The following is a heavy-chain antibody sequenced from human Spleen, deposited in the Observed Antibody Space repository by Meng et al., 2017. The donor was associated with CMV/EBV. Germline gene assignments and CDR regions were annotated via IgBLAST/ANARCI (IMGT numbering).Heavy chain of an antibody. V-gene: IGHV3-74*01. CDR1: GFTFSSYW. Sequence: GESLKISCAASGFTFSSYWMHWVRQAPGKGLVWVSRINSDGSTTSYADSVKGRFTISGDNAKNTLYLQMNSLRAEDTAVYYCASPLVGGFGGQGTLVTVSS. CDR2: INSDGSTT. J-gene: IGHJ4*02. CDR3: ASPLVGGF. D-gene: IGHD3-10*01.